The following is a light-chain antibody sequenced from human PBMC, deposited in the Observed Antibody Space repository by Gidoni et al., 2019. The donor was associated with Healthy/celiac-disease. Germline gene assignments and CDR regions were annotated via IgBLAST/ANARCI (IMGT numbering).Light chain of an antibody. CDR1: QGISSY. CDR2: AAS. V-gene: IGKV1-9*01. J-gene: IGKJ4*01. Sequence: QFTQSPSSLSASVGDRVTITCRASQGISSYLAWYQQKPGKAPKLLIYAASTLQSGVPSRFSGSGSGTDFTLTISSLQPEDFATYYCQQLNSYPPLTFGGGTKVDIK. CDR3: QQLNSYPPLT.